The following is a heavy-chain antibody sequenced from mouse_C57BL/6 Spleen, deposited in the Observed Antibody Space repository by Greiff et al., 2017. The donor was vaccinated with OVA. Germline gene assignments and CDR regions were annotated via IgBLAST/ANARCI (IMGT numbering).Heavy chain of an antibody. CDR2: IDPETGGT. D-gene: IGHD1-1*01. Sequence: HVQLQQSGAELVRPGASVTLSCKASGYTFTDYEMHWVKQTPVHGLEWIGAIDPETGGTAYNQKFKGKAILTADKSSSTAYMELRSLTSEDSAVYYCTRPEFMYWGQGTSLTVSS. CDR3: TRPEFMY. J-gene: IGHJ2*02. V-gene: IGHV1-15*01. CDR1: GYTFTDYE.